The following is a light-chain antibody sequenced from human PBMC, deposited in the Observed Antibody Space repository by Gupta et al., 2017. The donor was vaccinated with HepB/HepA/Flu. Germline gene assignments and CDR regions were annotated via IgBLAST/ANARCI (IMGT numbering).Light chain of an antibody. Sequence: QLVLTQSPSASASLGASLKLTCTLSSGHSSYAIEWHQQQPEKGPRDLMKLNSDGSHSKGDGIPDRFSGSSSGAERYLTISSRQAEDEADYYCQTWGTGIHWVFGGGTKLTVL. CDR1: SGHSSYA. J-gene: IGLJ3*02. V-gene: IGLV4-69*01. CDR3: QTWGTGIHWV. CDR2: LNSDGSH.